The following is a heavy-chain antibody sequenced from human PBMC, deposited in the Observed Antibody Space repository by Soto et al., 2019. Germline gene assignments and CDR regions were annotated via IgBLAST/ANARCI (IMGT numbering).Heavy chain of an antibody. CDR3: AGVSVIDYYGMDV. D-gene: IGHD2-21*01. Sequence: QVQLQQWGAGLLKPSETLSLTCAVYGGSFTGYYWSWIRQPPGKGLEWIGEINHSGSTNYNPSLNGRATISIDTTKSQFSLKLRSVTVTDPSAYYCAGVSVIDYYGMDVWGQGTTVTVSS. J-gene: IGHJ6*02. V-gene: IGHV4-34*01. CDR1: GGSFTGYY. CDR2: INHSGST.